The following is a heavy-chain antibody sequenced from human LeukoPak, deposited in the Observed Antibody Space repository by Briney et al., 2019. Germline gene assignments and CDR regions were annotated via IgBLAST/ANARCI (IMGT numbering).Heavy chain of an antibody. Sequence: SETLSLTCTVSGYSIRSGYYWGWIRQPPGKGLDWIGTIDHSGSTYYNPSLKSRVTISLDLSKHQFSLNLTSVTAADTAVYHCASNTGTVFDYWGQGALVTVSS. CDR2: IDHSGST. J-gene: IGHJ4*02. CDR3: ASNTGTVFDY. V-gene: IGHV4-38-2*02. D-gene: IGHD7-27*01. CDR1: GYSIRSGYY.